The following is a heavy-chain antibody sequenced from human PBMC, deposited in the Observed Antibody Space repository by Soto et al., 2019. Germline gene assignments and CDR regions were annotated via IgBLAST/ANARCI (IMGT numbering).Heavy chain of an antibody. CDR3: ARESGGATATLDYYYFYMDV. V-gene: IGHV1-2*04. J-gene: IGHJ6*03. CDR1: GDSFNDYY. CDR2: INPNGGVT. D-gene: IGHD5-12*01. Sequence: QVQLVQSGAEVRKPGASVTVSCRTSGDSFNDYYIHWVRQAPGQGFEWMGWINPNGGVTKYAQKFQGWVSMTRDKYIRTVYMQLSRLRSDDTAVYYCARESGGATATLDYYYFYMDVWGTGTTVTVSS.